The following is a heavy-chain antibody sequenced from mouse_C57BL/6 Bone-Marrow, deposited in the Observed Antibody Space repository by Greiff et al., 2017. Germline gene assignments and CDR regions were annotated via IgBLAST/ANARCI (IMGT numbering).Heavy chain of an antibody. V-gene: IGHV1-4*01. CDR2: INPSSGYT. Sequence: VQLQQSGAELARPGASVKMSCKASGYTFTSYTMHWVKQRPGQGLEWIGYINPSSGYTKYNQKFKDKATLTADKSSSTAYMQLSSLTSEDSAVYYCARWLPYWYFDVWGTGTTVTVSS. J-gene: IGHJ1*03. CDR3: ARWLPYWYFDV. CDR1: GYTFTSYT. D-gene: IGHD2-2*01.